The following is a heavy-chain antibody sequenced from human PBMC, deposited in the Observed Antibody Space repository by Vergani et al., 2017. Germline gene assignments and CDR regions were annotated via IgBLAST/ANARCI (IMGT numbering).Heavy chain of an antibody. CDR3: ARDLRQAFDI. CDR2: IYYSGST. CDR1: GGSFSGYY. J-gene: IGHJ3*02. V-gene: IGHV4-34*01. Sequence: QVQLQQWGAGLLKPSETLSLTCAVYGGSFSGYYWSWIRQPPGKGLEWIGYIYYSGSTYYNPSLKSRVTISVDTSKNQFSLKLSSVTAADTAVYYCARDLRQAFDIWGQGTMVTVSS.